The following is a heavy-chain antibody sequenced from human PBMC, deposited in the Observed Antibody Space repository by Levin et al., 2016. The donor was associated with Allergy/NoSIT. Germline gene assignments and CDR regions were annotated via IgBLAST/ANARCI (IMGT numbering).Heavy chain of an antibody. V-gene: IGHV6-1*01. D-gene: IGHD2-15*01. CDR2: TYYRSKWYN. J-gene: IGHJ6*02. Sequence: WIRQSPSRGLEWLGRTYYRSKWYNDYAVSVKSRITINPDTSKNQFSLQLNSVTPEDTAVYYCARDRYCSGGSCYPSPARGMDVWGQGTTVTVSS. CDR3: ARDRYCSGGSCYPSPARGMDV.